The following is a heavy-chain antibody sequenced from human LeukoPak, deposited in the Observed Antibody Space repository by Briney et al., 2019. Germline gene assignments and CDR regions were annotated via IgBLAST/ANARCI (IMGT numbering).Heavy chain of an antibody. CDR1: GFTFSSYA. V-gene: IGHV3-30-3*01. D-gene: IGHD2-21*02. Sequence: PGRSLRLSCAASGFTFSSYAMHWVRQAPGKGLEWVAVISYDGSNKYYADSVKGRFTISRDNSKNTLYLQMNSLRAEDTAVYYCARDLRRHIVVVTAIRYYYYGMDVRGQGTTVTVSS. J-gene: IGHJ6*02. CDR2: ISYDGSNK. CDR3: ARDLRRHIVVVTAIRYYYYGMDV.